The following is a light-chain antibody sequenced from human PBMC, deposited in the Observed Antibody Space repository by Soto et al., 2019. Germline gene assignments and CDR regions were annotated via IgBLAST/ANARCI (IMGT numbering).Light chain of an antibody. Sequence: QSALTQPPSASGSPGQSVTISCTGTSSDVGGYNYVSLYQQHPGKAPKLMIYEVSKRPSGVPDRFSGSKSGNTASLTVSGRQAEDEADYYCSSYAGSNVVVFGGGTKVTVL. V-gene: IGLV2-8*01. CDR1: SSDVGGYNY. J-gene: IGLJ2*01. CDR2: EVS. CDR3: SSYAGSNVVV.